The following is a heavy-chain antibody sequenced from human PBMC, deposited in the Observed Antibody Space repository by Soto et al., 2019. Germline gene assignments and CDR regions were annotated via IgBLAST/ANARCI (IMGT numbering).Heavy chain of an antibody. J-gene: IGHJ5*02. CDR3: AKSGSSGWYGWFDP. V-gene: IGHV2-5*01. CDR2: IYWNDDK. CDR1: GFSLRTSGVG. Sequence: SGPTLVNPAQTLTLTCIFSGFSLRTSGVGVGWIRQPPGKALEWLGFIYWNDDKRYSPSLKSRLTITKDTSKNQVVLTMTNMDPVDTATYYCAKSGSSGWYGWFDPWGQGTLVTVSS. D-gene: IGHD6-19*01.